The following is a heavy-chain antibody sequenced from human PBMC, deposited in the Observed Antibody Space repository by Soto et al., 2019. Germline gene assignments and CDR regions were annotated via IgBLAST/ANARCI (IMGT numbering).Heavy chain of an antibody. V-gene: IGHV3-48*02. J-gene: IGHJ6*02. Sequence: PGGSLRLSCAGSGFTFGTYSMNWVRQAAGKGLEWIAYISYDSDTVQYADSVKGRFTISRDNAKNSLYLQMNSLRDEDTAVYYCARLYYDYVWGQGTTVTVSS. CDR2: ISYDSDTV. CDR1: GFTFGTYS. CDR3: ARLYYDYV. D-gene: IGHD3-3*01.